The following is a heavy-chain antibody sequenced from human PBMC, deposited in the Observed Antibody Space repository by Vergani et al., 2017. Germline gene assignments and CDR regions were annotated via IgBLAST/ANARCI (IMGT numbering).Heavy chain of an antibody. D-gene: IGHD6-13*01. CDR3: ANIAAPGPRGRGTGN. V-gene: IGHV3-23*01. CDR2: ISGSGVSA. Sequence: EVQLLESGGGLVQPGGSLRLTCAASEFTFSNYAMNWVRQAPGKGLEWVSGISGSGVSAYYTDSVKGRFTISRYNSKNMLFLQMNNLRTEDTAIYYCANIAAPGPRGRGTGNWGQGTLVTVSS. J-gene: IGHJ4*02. CDR1: EFTFSNYA.